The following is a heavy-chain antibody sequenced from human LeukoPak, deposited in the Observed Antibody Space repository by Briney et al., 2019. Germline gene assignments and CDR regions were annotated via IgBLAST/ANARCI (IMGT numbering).Heavy chain of an antibody. D-gene: IGHD3-22*01. J-gene: IGHJ3*02. Sequence: ASVKVSCKASGYTFTSYDINWVRQATGQGLEWMGWMNPNSGNTGYAQKFQGRVTMTRYTSISTAYMELSSLRSEDTAVYYCARVGADSSGYYYDAFDIWGQGTMVTVSS. CDR2: MNPNSGNT. V-gene: IGHV1-8*01. CDR1: GYTFTSYD. CDR3: ARVGADSSGYYYDAFDI.